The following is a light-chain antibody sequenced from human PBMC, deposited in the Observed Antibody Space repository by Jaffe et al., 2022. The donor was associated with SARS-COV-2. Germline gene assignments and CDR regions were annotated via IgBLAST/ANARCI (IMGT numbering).Light chain of an antibody. J-gene: IGLJ3*02. V-gene: IGLV1-44*01. CDR3: ASWDGSLNGWV. CDR2: NNN. CDR1: NSNIGSHT. Sequence: QSVLTQPPSASGTPGQRVTISCSGSNSNIGSHTVNWYQQLPGTAPRLLIYNNNQWPSGVPGRFSGSKSGSSASLAISGLQSEDEADYYCASWDGSLNGWVFGGGTKLTVL.